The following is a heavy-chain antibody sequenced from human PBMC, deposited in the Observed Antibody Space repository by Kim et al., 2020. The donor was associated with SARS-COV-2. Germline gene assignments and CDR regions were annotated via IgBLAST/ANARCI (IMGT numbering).Heavy chain of an antibody. V-gene: IGHV4-59*01. D-gene: IGHD3-22*01. J-gene: IGHJ3*02. CDR3: ARDLGTGGYYYDSSGKPRAFDI. Sequence: SETLSLTCTVSGGSISSYYWSWIRQPPGKGLEWIGYIYYSGSTNYNPSLKSRVTISVDTSKNQFSLKLSSVTAADTAVYYCARDLGTGGYYYDSSGKPRAFDIWGQGTMVTVSS. CDR1: GGSISSYY. CDR2: IYYSGST.